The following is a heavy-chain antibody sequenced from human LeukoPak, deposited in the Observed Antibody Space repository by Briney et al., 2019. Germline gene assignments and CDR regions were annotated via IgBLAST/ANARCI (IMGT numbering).Heavy chain of an antibody. J-gene: IGHJ6*02. CDR3: ARDVVRYFDSLLSDYYYGMDA. D-gene: IGHD3-9*01. Sequence: ASVKVSCKASASGYTFTDYDISWVRQAPGQGLEWMGWISAYNGSTNYAQKLQGRVTMTTDTSTSTAYMELRSLRSDDTAVYYCARDVVRYFDSLLSDYYYGMDAWGQGTTVTVSS. V-gene: IGHV1-18*01. CDR1: ASGYTFTDYD. CDR2: ISAYNGST.